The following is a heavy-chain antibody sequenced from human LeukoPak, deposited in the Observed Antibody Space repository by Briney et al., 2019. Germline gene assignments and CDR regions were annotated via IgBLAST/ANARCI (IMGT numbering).Heavy chain of an antibody. CDR1: GYTFTSYD. D-gene: IGHD1-26*01. J-gene: IGHJ4*02. V-gene: IGHV1-8*01. Sequence: ASVKVSCKASGYTFTSYDINWVRQATGQGLEWMGWMNPNSVNTGYAQKFQGRVTMTRNTSISAAYMELSSLRSEDTAVYYCARGRSYGVAYFFDYWGQGTLVTVSS. CDR2: MNPNSVNT. CDR3: ARGRSYGVAYFFDY.